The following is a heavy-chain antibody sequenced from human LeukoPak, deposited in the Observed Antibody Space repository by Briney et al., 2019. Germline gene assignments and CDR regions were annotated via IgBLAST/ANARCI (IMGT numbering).Heavy chain of an antibody. Sequence: SETLSLTCAVYGGSFSGYYWSWIRQPPGKGLEWIGEINHSGSTNYNPSLKSRVTMSVDASKNQFSLKLSSVTAADTAVYYCARARRGGPIAVAGTDWFDPWGQGTLVTVSS. J-gene: IGHJ5*02. CDR3: ARARRGGPIAVAGTDWFDP. CDR1: GGSFSGYY. D-gene: IGHD6-19*01. V-gene: IGHV4-34*01. CDR2: INHSGST.